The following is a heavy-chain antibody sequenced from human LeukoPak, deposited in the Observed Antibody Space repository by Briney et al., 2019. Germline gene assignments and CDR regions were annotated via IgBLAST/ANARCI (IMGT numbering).Heavy chain of an antibody. V-gene: IGHV3-21*01. CDR3: ARGSRGSSSWMDY. CDR1: GSTFSSYS. J-gene: IGHJ4*02. D-gene: IGHD6-13*01. Sequence: GGSLRLSCAASGSTFSSYSMNWVRQAPGKGLEWVSSISSSSSYIYYADSVKGRFTISRDNAKNSLYLQMNSLRAEDTAVYYSARGSRGSSSWMDYWGQGTLVTVSS. CDR2: ISSSSSYI.